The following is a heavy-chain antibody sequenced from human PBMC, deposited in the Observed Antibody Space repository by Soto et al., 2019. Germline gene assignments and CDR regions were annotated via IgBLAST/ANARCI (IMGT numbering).Heavy chain of an antibody. D-gene: IGHD6-6*01. CDR2: IIPIFGTA. V-gene: IGHV1-69*12. Sequence: QVQLVQSGAEVKKPGSSVKVSCKASGGTFSSYAISWVRQAPGQGLEWMGGIIPIFGTANYAQKFQGRVTITADESTSTAYMELSSLRSEDTAVYYCARTPRFDPSSSSYYYYGMDVWGQGTTVTVSS. CDR1: GGTFSSYA. CDR3: ARTPRFDPSSSSYYYYGMDV. J-gene: IGHJ6*02.